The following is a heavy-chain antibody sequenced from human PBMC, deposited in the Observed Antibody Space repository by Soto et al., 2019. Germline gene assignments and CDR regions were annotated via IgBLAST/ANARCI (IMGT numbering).Heavy chain of an antibody. Sequence: EVQLLESGGGLVQPGGSLRLSCAASGFTFSSYAMSWVRQAPGKGLEWVSSIIGSGDNTNYAESVKGRFTISRDNSKNTLYLQMHGLGGEDTDLYYCAKDHRDGRDSNWYSDSDYWGHGTLVTVSS. J-gene: IGHJ4*01. CDR1: GFTFSSYA. D-gene: IGHD6-13*01. CDR3: AKDHRDGRDSNWYSDSDY. V-gene: IGHV3-23*01. CDR2: IIGSGDNT.